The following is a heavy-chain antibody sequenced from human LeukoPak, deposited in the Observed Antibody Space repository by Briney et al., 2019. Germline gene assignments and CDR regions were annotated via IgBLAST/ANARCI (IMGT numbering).Heavy chain of an antibody. CDR2: ISGSGGST. CDR3: AKRGVVIRVILVGFHKEAYYFDS. CDR1: GITVSNYG. J-gene: IGHJ4*02. D-gene: IGHD3-22*01. V-gene: IGHV3-23*01. Sequence: PGGSLRLSCAVSGITVSNYGMSWARQAPGKGLEWVAGISGSGGSTHYADSVKGRFTISRDNPRNTLYLQMNSLRPEDTAVYFCAKRGVVIRVILVGFHKEAYYFDSWGQGALVTVSS.